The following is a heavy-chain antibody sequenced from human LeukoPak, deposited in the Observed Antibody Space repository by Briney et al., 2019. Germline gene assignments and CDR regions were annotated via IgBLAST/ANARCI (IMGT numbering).Heavy chain of an antibody. Sequence: GGSLRLSCAASGFTFSSYSMNWVRQAPGKGLEWVSFISGSGSYIYYADSVKGRFTISRDNSKNTLYLQMNSLRGEDTAVYYCARAGLAGHDAFDIWGQGTVVTVSS. CDR2: ISGSGSYI. V-gene: IGHV3-21*04. J-gene: IGHJ3*02. CDR1: GFTFSSYS. D-gene: IGHD3-10*01. CDR3: ARAGLAGHDAFDI.